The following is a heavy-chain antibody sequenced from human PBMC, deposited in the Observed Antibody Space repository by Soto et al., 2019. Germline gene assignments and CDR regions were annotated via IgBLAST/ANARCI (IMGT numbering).Heavy chain of an antibody. CDR1: GGTFSSYA. J-gene: IGHJ6*02. D-gene: IGHD2-2*01. Sequence: QVQLVQSGAEVKKPGSSVKVSCKASGGTFSSYAISWVRQAPGQGLEWMGGIIPIPGTANYAQKFQGRVTITADESTSTAYMELSSLRSEDTAVYYCARSQGSSTSLDIYYYFYYGMDVWGQGTTLTVSS. CDR3: ARSQGSSTSLDIYYYFYYGMDV. V-gene: IGHV1-69*01. CDR2: IIPIPGTA.